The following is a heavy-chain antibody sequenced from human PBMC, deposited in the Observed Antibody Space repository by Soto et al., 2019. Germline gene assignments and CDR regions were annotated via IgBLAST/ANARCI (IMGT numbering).Heavy chain of an antibody. CDR2: IYGGSGNT. Sequence: QVQLVQSGAEEKKPGASVKVSCKASGYNFNTYAVHWVRQAPGQRLEWMGWIYGGSGNTRCSQKFQGRLAITRDTSANTAYMELSSLTSEDTAVYYCARESLPRVNQIDAYDIWGQGTMVTVSS. CDR1: GYNFNTYA. V-gene: IGHV1-3*05. J-gene: IGHJ3*02. CDR3: ARESLPRVNQIDAYDI.